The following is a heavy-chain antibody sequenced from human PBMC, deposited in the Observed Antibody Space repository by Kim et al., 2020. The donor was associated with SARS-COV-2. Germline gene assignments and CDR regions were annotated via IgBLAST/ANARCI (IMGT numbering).Heavy chain of an antibody. V-gene: IGHV4-31*02. Sequence: DPTLRSRVTISVGTSKNQFSLKRSSVTAAATAVYYCASTPNYYYYGMDVWGQGTTVTVSS. D-gene: IGHD2-15*01. J-gene: IGHJ6*02. CDR3: ASTPNYYYYGMDV.